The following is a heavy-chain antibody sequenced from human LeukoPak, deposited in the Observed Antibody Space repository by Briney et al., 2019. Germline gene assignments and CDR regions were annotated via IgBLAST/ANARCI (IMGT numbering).Heavy chain of an antibody. J-gene: IGHJ4*02. CDR1: GFTFGDYA. CDR2: IRSKAYGGTT. D-gene: IGHD3-3*01. V-gene: IGHV3-49*04. CDR3: TRWSGSPLFDY. Sequence: GGSLRLSCTASGFTFGDYAMSWVRQAPGKGLEWVGFIRSKAYGGTTEYAASVKGRFTISRDDSKSIAYLQMNSLKTEDTAVYYCTRWSGSPLFDYWGQGTLVTVSS.